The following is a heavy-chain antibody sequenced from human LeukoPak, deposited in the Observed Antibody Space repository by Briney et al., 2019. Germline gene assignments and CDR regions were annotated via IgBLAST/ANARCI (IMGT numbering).Heavy chain of an antibody. J-gene: IGHJ3*02. V-gene: IGHV1-2*04. CDR2: INPNSGGT. Sequence: WASVKASCKASGYTFTGYYMHWVRQAPGQGLEWMGWINPNSGGTNYAQKFQGWVTMTRDTSISTAYMELSRLRSDDTAVYYCARGTRLRFLEWSDAFDIWGQGTMVTVSS. D-gene: IGHD3-3*01. CDR1: GYTFTGYY. CDR3: ARGTRLRFLEWSDAFDI.